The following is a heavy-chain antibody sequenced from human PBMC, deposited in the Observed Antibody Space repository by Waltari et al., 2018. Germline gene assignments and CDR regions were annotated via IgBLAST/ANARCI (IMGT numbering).Heavy chain of an antibody. Sequence: QVQLVQSGAEVKKPGASVKVSCKASGYTFTSYAMHWVRQAPGQRLEWVGWINAGNGNKKYSQKFQGRVTMTRDTSASTAYMELSSLRSEDTAVYYCARGTYYYGSGSPESYFDYWGQGTLVTVSS. CDR3: ARGTYYYGSGSPESYFDY. V-gene: IGHV1-3*01. J-gene: IGHJ4*02. D-gene: IGHD3-10*01. CDR2: INAGNGNK. CDR1: GYTFTSYA.